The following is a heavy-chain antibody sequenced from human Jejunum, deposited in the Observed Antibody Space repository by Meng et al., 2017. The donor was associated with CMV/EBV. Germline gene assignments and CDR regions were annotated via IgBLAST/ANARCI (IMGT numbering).Heavy chain of an antibody. D-gene: IGHD6-6*01. Sequence: AASGFSLRNYWMSWVRQAPGKGLVWVSRINNDGGTTVYADSVKGRFTISRDNAKNTLSLQMNSLRGEDTAVYYCAREQSSSYAFDIWGQGTVVTVSS. J-gene: IGHJ3*02. CDR1: GFSLRNYW. V-gene: IGHV3-74*03. CDR3: AREQSSSYAFDI. CDR2: INNDGGTT.